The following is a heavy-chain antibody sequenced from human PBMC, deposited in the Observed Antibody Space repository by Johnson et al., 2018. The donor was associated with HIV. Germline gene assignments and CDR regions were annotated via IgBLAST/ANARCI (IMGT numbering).Heavy chain of an antibody. V-gene: IGHV3-11*04. J-gene: IGHJ3*02. D-gene: IGHD4-11*01. Sequence: QVQLVESGGGLVKPGGSLRLSCEVSGFIFSKYNMAWIRQAPGKGLECLSYITSSGSSVYYTDSVKGRFTISSDNAKTSLFLQMNSLRAEDTAVYSCARPLNNFPSNFDAFDIWGQGTMVTVSS. CDR2: ITSSGSSV. CDR1: GFIFSKYN. CDR3: ARPLNNFPSNFDAFDI.